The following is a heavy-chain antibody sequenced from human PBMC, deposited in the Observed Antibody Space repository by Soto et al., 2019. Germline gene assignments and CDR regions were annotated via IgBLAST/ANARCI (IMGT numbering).Heavy chain of an antibody. CDR3: ARGGPAAMYYYYYYMDV. J-gene: IGHJ6*03. D-gene: IGHD2-2*01. CDR1: GFTFSSYG. CDR2: IWYDGSNK. Sequence: GGSLRLSCAASGFTFSSYGMHWVRQAPGKGLEWVAVIWYDGSNKYYADSVKGRFTISRDNSKNTLYLQMNSLRAEDTAGYYCARGGPAAMYYYYYYMDVWGKGTTVTVSS. V-gene: IGHV3-33*01.